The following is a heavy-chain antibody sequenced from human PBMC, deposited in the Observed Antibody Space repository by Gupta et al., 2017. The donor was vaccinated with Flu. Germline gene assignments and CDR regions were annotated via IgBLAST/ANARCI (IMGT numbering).Heavy chain of an antibody. V-gene: IGHV4-31*03. CDR1: GRSIISGGYY. Sequence: QVQLQESGPGLVKPSQTLSLTCTVSGRSIISGGYYWSWIRQYPGKGLEWIGYVYHTGKTYYNPSLQSRVTMSVDTSKNQFSLRLNSVTAADTAVYYCARDWGSNYNFFDPWGQGTLVTVSS. CDR3: ARDWGSNYNFFDP. J-gene: IGHJ5*02. CDR2: VYHTGKT. D-gene: IGHD3-16*01.